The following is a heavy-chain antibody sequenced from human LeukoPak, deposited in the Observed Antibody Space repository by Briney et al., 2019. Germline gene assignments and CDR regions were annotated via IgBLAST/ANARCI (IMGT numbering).Heavy chain of an antibody. D-gene: IGHD4-17*01. CDR2: ISNSGSDI. CDR3: ARLTYGY. J-gene: IGHJ4*02. CDR1: GFTFSSFS. Sequence: GGSLRLSCAASGFTFSSFSMNWVGQAPGKGLEWISYISNSGSDISYADSVKGRFTISRANAKNSLYLQMNSLRDEDTAVYYCARLTYGYWGQGTLVSVSS. V-gene: IGHV3-48*02.